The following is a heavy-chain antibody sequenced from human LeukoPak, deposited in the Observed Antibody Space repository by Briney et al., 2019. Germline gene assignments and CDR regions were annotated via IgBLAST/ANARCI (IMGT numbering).Heavy chain of an antibody. CDR3: TTSSSWDWDDAFDI. D-gene: IGHD6-13*01. V-gene: IGHV3-73*01. J-gene: IGHJ3*02. CDR1: GFTFSGSA. Sequence: GGSLKLSCAASGFTFSGSAMHWVRQASGKGLEWVGRIRSKANSYATAYAASVKGRFTISRDDSKNTAYLQMNSLKTEDTAVYYCTTSSSWDWDDAFDIWGQGTMVTVSS. CDR2: IRSKANSYAT.